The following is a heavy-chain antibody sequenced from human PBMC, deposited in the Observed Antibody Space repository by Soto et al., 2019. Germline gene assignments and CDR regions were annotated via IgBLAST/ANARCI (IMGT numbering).Heavy chain of an antibody. CDR2: ISPKSGGT. D-gene: IGHD6-19*01. CDR3: ARPPGYISDWYYFDL. CDR1: GYTFTGYY. Sequence: QVQLVQSGAEVKKPGASVKVSCEASGYTFTGYYMHWVRQAPGQGFEWMGRISPKSGGTNYAQKFQGRVTMTWDTSLNTAYMELCSLISEDTAVYYCARPPGYISDWYYFDLWGQGTLVTVSS. V-gene: IGHV1-2*02. J-gene: IGHJ4*02.